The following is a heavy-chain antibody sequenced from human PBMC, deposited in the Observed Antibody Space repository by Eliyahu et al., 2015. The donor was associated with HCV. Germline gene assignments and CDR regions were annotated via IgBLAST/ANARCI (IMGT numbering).Heavy chain of an antibody. V-gene: IGHV3-48*01. D-gene: IGHD3-10*01. CDR2: ISSSSSTI. Sequence: EVQLVESGGGLVQPGGSLRLSCAASGFTFSSYSMNWVRQXPGKGLEWVSYISSSSSTIYYADSVKGRFTISRDNAKNSLYLQMNSLRAEDTAVYYCAIGRFGEFTRYWGQGTLVTVSS. CDR3: AIGRFGEFTRY. CDR1: GFTFSSYS. J-gene: IGHJ4*02.